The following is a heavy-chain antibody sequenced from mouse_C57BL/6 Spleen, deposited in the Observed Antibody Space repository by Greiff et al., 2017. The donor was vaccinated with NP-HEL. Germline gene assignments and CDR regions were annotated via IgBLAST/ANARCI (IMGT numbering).Heavy chain of an antibody. CDR3: ARTLRSYYYAMDY. V-gene: IGHV1-39*01. Sequence: VHVKQSGPELVKPGASVKISCKASGYSFTDYNMNWVKQSNGKSLEWIGVINPNYGTTSYNQKFKGKATLTVDQSSSTAYMQLNSLTSEDSAVYYCARTLRSYYYAMDYWGQGTSVTVSS. J-gene: IGHJ4*01. CDR2: INPNYGTT. CDR1: GYSFTDYN. D-gene: IGHD1-1*01.